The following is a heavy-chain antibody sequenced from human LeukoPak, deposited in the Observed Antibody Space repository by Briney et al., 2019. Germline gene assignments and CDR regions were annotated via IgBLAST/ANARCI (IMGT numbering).Heavy chain of an antibody. V-gene: IGHV1-24*01. D-gene: IGHD7-27*01. CDR2: FDPEDGET. CDR3: VRTPPNWGFDY. J-gene: IGHJ4*02. CDR1: GYTLTELS. Sequence: GASVNVSCKVSGYTLTELSMHWVRQAPGKGLEWMGGFDPEDGETIYAQKFQGRVTMTSDSSISTAYMELSSLRSEDTAIYYCVRTPPNWGFDYWGQGTLVTVSS.